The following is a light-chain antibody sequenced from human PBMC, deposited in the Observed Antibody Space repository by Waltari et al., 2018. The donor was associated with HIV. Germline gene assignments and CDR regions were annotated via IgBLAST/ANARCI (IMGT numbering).Light chain of an antibody. J-gene: IGKJ1*01. V-gene: IGKV3-20*01. CDR3: QQYGRSLT. Sequence: IVLTQSPGSLSLSLGERATLSCRASQSVTKDYLAWYQQRAGQAPRLLIFGSSNRAAGIPDRFSGSGSGTDFTLTISRLEPEDFAVYYCQQYGRSLTFGQGTKVEVK. CDR1: QSVTKDY. CDR2: GSS.